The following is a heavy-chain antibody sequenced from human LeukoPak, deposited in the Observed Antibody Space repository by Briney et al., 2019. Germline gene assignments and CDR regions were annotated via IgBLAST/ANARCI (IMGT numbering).Heavy chain of an antibody. CDR1: GGSISSSSYY. D-gene: IGHD1-26*01. CDR2: IYYSGNT. CDR3: ARRVWATTISRDGFDI. V-gene: IGHV4-39*07. J-gene: IGHJ3*02. Sequence: SETLSLTCSLSGGSISSSSYYWAWIRQPPGKGLEWIGSIYYSGNTYYSPSLKSRVTIFVDTSKNQFSLKLSSVTAADTAVYYCARRVWATTISRDGFDIWGQGTMVTVSS.